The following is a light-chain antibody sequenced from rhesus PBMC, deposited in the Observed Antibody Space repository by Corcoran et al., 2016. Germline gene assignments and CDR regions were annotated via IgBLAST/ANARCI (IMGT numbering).Light chain of an antibody. V-gene: IGKV1-22*01. CDR3: QQYSSRPFT. J-gene: IGKJ3*01. Sequence: DIQMTQSPSSLSASVGDTVTITCRASQGISTWLAWYQQKPGKAPKLLIYMASSLQSGVPSSFSGSGSGTDFTLTISSLQSEDFGTYYCQQYSSRPFTFGPGTKLDIK. CDR1: QGISTW. CDR2: MAS.